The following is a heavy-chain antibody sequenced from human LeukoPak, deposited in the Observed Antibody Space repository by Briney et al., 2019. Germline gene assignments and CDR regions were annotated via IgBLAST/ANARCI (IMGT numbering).Heavy chain of an antibody. D-gene: IGHD3-22*01. CDR3: ARVYYYDSSGYVDY. Sequence: SVKVSCKASGGTFSSYAISWVRQAPGQGLEWMGRIIPILGIANYAQKFQGSVTITADKSTSTAYMELSSLRSEDTAVYYCARVYYYDSSGYVDYWGQGTLVTVSS. CDR2: IIPILGIA. CDR1: GGTFSSYA. V-gene: IGHV1-69*04. J-gene: IGHJ4*02.